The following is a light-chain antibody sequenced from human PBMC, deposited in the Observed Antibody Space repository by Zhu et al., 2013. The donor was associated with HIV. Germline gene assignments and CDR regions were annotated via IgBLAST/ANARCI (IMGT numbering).Light chain of an antibody. CDR2: DAT. CDR1: QSVSSSY. Sequence: EIVLTQSPGTLSLSPGERATLSCRASQSVSSSYLAWYQQKPGQAPRLLIYDATNRVTGIPARFGGSGSGTDFTLTIRYLQPEDFALYYCQQRNDWPTFGQGTNLEIK. CDR3: QQRNDWPT. J-gene: IGKJ2*01. V-gene: IGKV3D-20*02.